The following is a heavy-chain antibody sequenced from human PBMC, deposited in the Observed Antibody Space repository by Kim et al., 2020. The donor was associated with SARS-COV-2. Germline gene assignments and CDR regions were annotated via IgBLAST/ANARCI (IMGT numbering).Heavy chain of an antibody. Sequence: GGSLRLSCAASGFTFSSYAMSWVRQAPGKGLEWVSVIYSGGSSTYYADSVKGRFTISRDNSKNTLYLQMNSLRAEDTAVYYCAKAIRTGELLNWGQGTLVTVSS. V-gene: IGHV3-23*03. CDR1: GFTFSSYA. D-gene: IGHD1-26*01. J-gene: IGHJ4*02. CDR3: AKAIRTGELLN. CDR2: IYSGGSST.